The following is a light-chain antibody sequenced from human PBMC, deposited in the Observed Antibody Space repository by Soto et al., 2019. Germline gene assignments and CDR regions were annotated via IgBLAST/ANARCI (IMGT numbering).Light chain of an antibody. CDR1: QSVTSK. CDR2: GAS. J-gene: IGKJ5*01. Sequence: EIVMTQSPATLSVSPGERATLSCRASQSVTSKLAWYQQKPGQAPRLLISGASARASGIPARFSGSGSGTEFTLTIGSLQSEDFAVYYCQQYSTWPSITFGQATRLEIK. CDR3: QQYSTWPSIT. V-gene: IGKV3-15*01.